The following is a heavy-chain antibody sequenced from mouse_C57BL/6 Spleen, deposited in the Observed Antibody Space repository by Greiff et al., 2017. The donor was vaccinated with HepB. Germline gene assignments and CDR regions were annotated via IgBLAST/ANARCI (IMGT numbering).Heavy chain of an antibody. D-gene: IGHD1-1*01. J-gene: IGHJ2*01. Sequence: QVHVKQPGTELVKPGASVKLSCKASGYTFTSYWMHWVKQRPGQGLEWIGNINPSNGGTNYNEKFKSKATLTVDKSSSTAYMQLSSLTSEDSAVYYCARGIYYYGLDYWGQGTTLTVSS. CDR2: INPSNGGT. CDR1: GYTFTSYW. CDR3: ARGIYYYGLDY. V-gene: IGHV1-53*01.